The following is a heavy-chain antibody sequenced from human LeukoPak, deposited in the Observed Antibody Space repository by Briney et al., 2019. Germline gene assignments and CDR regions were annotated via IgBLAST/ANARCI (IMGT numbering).Heavy chain of an antibody. J-gene: IGHJ5*02. D-gene: IGHD5-18*01. V-gene: IGHV3-74*01. CDR2: INSEGSST. Sequence: PGGSLRLSCGASGFTFSNYWMHWVRQAPGKGLVWVSRINSEGSSTSYADSVKGRFTISRDNAKNTLYLQMNSLRGEDTALYYCAKASDDNYGFSSSGQGTPVTVSS. CDR3: AKASDDNYGFSS. CDR1: GFTFSNYW.